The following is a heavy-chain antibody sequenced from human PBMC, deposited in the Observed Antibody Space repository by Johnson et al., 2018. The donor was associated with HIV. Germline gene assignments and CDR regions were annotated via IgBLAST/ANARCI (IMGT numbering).Heavy chain of an antibody. Sequence: QVQLVESGGDLVQPGGSLRLSCAASEFTVTNYAMHWVRLAPGKGLQWVAVISYGGGKKYYGDSVEGRFTISTDISKHTLYLQMDSLRPEDTAVYYCARGRKDIEAADGLDNDAFDMWGQGTLVTVSS. CDR2: ISYGGGKK. CDR3: ARGRKDIEAADGLDNDAFDM. CDR1: EFTVTNYA. J-gene: IGHJ3*02. V-gene: IGHV3-30*04. D-gene: IGHD5-12*01.